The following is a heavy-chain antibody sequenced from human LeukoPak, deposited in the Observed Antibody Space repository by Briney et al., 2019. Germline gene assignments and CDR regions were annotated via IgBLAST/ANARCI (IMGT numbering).Heavy chain of an antibody. V-gene: IGHV4-39*07. D-gene: IGHD4-23*01. J-gene: IGHJ6*02. CDR1: GGSITNNNYN. CDR3: ARPKRDDVGNSFYYYGMDV. CDR2: LYYSGST. Sequence: SETLSLTCTVSGGSITNNNYNWDWIRQPPGKGLEWTGDLYYSGSTHYNPSLKSRVTISIDTSKNQFSLKLSPVIAADTAVYYCARPKRDDVGNSFYYYGMDVWGQGTTVTVSS.